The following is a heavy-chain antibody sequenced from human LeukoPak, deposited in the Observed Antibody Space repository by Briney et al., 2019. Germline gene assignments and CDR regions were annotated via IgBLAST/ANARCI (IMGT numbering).Heavy chain of an antibody. CDR3: ARILGVAGIYRIDY. CDR2: IKEDGSAK. CDR1: GFIYRRYW. D-gene: IGHD3-16*02. V-gene: IGHV3-7*01. Sequence: GGSLRLSCAASGFIYRRYWMTWVRQAPGKGLEWVANIKEDGSAKYYVGSVKGRFTVSRDNARNLLFLQMNSLRVEDTAVYYCARILGVAGIYRIDYWAQGTLVTVSS. J-gene: IGHJ4*02.